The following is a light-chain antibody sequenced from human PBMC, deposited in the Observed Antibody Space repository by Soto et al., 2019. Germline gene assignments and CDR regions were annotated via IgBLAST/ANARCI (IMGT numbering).Light chain of an antibody. CDR1: QDISNY. V-gene: IGKV1-39*01. J-gene: IGKJ2*01. CDR2: TAS. CDR3: QQSYSIPVT. Sequence: DIQMTQSPSSLSASEGDRVTISCRASQDISNYLAWYQQKPGKGPKLLIYTASSLQSGVPSRFSGSGSGTDFTLTISSLQPEDSATYYCQQSYSIPVTFGQGTKVDIK.